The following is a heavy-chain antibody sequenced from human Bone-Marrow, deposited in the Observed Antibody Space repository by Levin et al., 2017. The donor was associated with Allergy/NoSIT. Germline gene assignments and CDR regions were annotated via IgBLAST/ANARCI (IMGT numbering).Heavy chain of an antibody. CDR1: GCVFKSHA. CDR2: IIPVLDQI. CDR3: ARDGHILRFSNWPPALDY. J-gene: IGHJ4*02. D-gene: IGHD3-3*01. Sequence: GASVKVSCKASGCVFKSHAFSWVRQAPGQGLEWIGGIIPVLDQITYSQKFQARVSLSADDSTSSAYLELTNLTSEDTAVYYCARDGHILRFSNWPPALDYWGQGTLIIVSA. V-gene: IGHV1-69*13.